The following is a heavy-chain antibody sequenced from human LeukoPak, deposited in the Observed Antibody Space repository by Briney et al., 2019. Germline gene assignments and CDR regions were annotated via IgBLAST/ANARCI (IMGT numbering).Heavy chain of an antibody. CDR2: ISGSGGST. CDR3: ARDVYAY. V-gene: IGHV3-23*01. J-gene: IGHJ4*02. Sequence: PGGSLRLSCAASGFTFSSYAMNWVRQAPGKGLEWVSAISGSGGSTYYADSVKGRFTISRDNAKNSLYLQMDSLRAEDTAVYYCARDVYAYWGQGTLVTVSS. D-gene: IGHD5/OR15-5a*01. CDR1: GFTFSSYA.